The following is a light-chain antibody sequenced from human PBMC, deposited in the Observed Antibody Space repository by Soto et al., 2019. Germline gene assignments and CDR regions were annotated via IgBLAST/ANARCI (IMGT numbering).Light chain of an antibody. CDR1: QDINNF. J-gene: IGKJ1*01. CDR2: TAS. Sequence: DIQMTQSPSSLSASVGDRVTISCRATQDINNFLVWFLQKPGKAPKSLTYTASSLQSGVPSYFSGSGSGTDFTLTISSLQPEDFATYYCQQYKSYPWTFGQGTKVEIK. CDR3: QQYKSYPWT. V-gene: IGKV1-16*02.